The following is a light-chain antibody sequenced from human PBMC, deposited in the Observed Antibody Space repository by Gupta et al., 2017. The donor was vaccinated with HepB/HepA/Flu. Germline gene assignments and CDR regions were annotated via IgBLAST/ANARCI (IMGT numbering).Light chain of an antibody. J-gene: IGKJ1*01. CDR1: QSVLYSSNNNNY. CDR3: QQHYSTPPT. CDR2: WAS. Sequence: DIVMTPSPDSLAVSLGERAPINCKSTQSVLYSSNNNNYLTWYQQKPGQPPKLLLYWASTREFGVPDRFSGSGSGTDFTLTISSLQAEDVAVYYCQQHYSTPPTFGQGTKVEIK. V-gene: IGKV4-1*01.